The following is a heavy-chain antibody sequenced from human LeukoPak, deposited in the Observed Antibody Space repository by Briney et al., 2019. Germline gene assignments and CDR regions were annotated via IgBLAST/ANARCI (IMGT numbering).Heavy chain of an antibody. CDR2: INTNTGGT. Sequence: ASVKVSCKTSGYSFTGYYMHWVRQAPGQGLEWMGRINTNTGGTNYAQRFQGRVTVTRDTSISTAYMDLSRLRSDDTAVYYCARDLGYNYGYAFDIRGQGTMVTVSS. V-gene: IGHV1-2*06. J-gene: IGHJ3*02. CDR1: GYSFTGYY. CDR3: ARDLGYNYGYAFDI. D-gene: IGHD5-18*01.